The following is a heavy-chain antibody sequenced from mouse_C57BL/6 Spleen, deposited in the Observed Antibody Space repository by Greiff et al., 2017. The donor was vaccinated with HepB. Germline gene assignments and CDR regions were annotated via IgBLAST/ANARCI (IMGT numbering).Heavy chain of an antibody. CDR2: ISDGGSYT. CDR3: ARDRWLGY. CDR1: GFTFSSYA. Sequence: EVQLVESGGGLVKPGGSLKLSCAASGFTFSSYAMSWVRQTPEKRLEWVATISDGGSYTYYPDNVKGRFTISRDNAKNNLYLQMSHLKSEDTAMYYCARDRWLGYWGQGTTLTVSS. D-gene: IGHD2-3*01. V-gene: IGHV5-4*01. J-gene: IGHJ2*01.